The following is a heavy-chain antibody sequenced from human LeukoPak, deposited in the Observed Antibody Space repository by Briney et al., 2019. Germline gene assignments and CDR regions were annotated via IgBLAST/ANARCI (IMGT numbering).Heavy chain of an antibody. D-gene: IGHD1-26*01. CDR3: ARERTGIGGARSAFDI. Sequence: SETLSLTCTVSGGSISSYYWSWIRPPPGQGLEWVGYIYCSGSTNYNPSLQSRVTISVDSSKSQFSLKLSSVTAADTAVYYCARERTGIGGARSAFDIWGQGTMVTVSS. J-gene: IGHJ3*02. CDR2: IYCSGST. CDR1: GGSISSYY. V-gene: IGHV4-59*01.